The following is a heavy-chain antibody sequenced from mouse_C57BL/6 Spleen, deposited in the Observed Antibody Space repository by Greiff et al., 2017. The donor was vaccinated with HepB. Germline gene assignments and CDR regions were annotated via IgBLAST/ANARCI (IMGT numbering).Heavy chain of an antibody. J-gene: IGHJ3*01. V-gene: IGHV5-4*01. Sequence: EVQLQESGGGLVKPGGSLKLSCAASGFTFSSYAMSWVRQTPEKRLEWVATISDGGSYTYYPDNVKGRFTISRDNAKNNLYLQMSHLKSEDTAMYYCAREGYYGSSLAWFAYWGQGTLVTVSA. CDR1: GFTFSSYA. CDR3: AREGYYGSSLAWFAY. D-gene: IGHD1-1*01. CDR2: ISDGGSYT.